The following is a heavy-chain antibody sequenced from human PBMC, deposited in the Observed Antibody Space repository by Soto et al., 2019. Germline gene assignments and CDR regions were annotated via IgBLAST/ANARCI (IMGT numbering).Heavy chain of an antibody. CDR3: ARDSYDTTGYYSALQY. CDR1: SGSISSGGYS. Sequence: SETLSLTCTVSSGSISSGGYSWTWIRQHPGKGLEWIGYIYNSGSAYYNPSLRGRLTLSIDTSKNQFSLRLSSVTAADTAVYYCARDSYDTTGYYSALQYWGQGTPVTVSS. CDR2: IYNSGSA. D-gene: IGHD3-22*01. J-gene: IGHJ4*02. V-gene: IGHV4-31*03.